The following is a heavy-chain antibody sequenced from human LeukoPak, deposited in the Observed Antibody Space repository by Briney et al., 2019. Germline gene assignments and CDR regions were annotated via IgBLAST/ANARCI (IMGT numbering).Heavy chain of an antibody. CDR1: GGSISSSRYY. V-gene: IGHV4-39*01. Sequence: SETLSLTCTVSGGSISSSRYYWGWIRQPPGKGLEWIANIYYSGNTFYNPSLKSRVTISLDRSKHQFSLELRSVTAADMAVYYCAAGIEVAGAPFDYWGQGTLVTVSS. CDR2: IYYSGNT. CDR3: AAGIEVAGAPFDY. D-gene: IGHD6-19*01. J-gene: IGHJ4*02.